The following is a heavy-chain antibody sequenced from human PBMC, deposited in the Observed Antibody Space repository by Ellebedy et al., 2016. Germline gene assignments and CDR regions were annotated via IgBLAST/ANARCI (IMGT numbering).Heavy chain of an antibody. V-gene: IGHV3-33*08. Sequence: GGSLRLSCAASGFTFSSYGMHWVRQAPGKGLEWVAVIWYDGSNKYYADSVKGRFTISRDNSKNTLYLQMNSLRAEDTAVYYCAREEGSSSSCFDYWGQGTLVTVSS. CDR2: IWYDGSNK. CDR3: AREEGSSSSCFDY. D-gene: IGHD6-6*01. CDR1: GFTFSSYG. J-gene: IGHJ4*02.